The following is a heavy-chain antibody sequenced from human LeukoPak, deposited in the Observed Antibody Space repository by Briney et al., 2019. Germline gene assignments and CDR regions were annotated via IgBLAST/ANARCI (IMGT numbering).Heavy chain of an antibody. CDR2: IIPIFGTA. J-gene: IGHJ4*02. Sequence: GASVKVSCKASGGTFSSYAISWVRQAPGQGLEWMGGIIPIFGTANYAQKFQGRVTITADESTSTAYMELRSLRSDDTAVYYCAREGGSYYGSYFDYWGQGTLVTVSS. V-gene: IGHV1-69*13. CDR1: GGTFSSYA. D-gene: IGHD1-26*01. CDR3: AREGGSYYGSYFDY.